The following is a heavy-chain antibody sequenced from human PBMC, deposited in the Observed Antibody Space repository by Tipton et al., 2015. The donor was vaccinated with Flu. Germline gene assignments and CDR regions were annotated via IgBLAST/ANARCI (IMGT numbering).Heavy chain of an antibody. CDR2: IYTSGST. J-gene: IGHJ4*02. D-gene: IGHD1-1*01. V-gene: IGHV4-4*07. CDR1: DGSISTYY. Sequence: LRLSCTVSDGSISTYYWSWIRQPAGKGLEWIGRIYTSGSTNYNPSLKSRVTMSVDTSKNQFSLRLSSVTAADTAVYYCARGAGGPATAYDCWGQGTLVTVSS. CDR3: ARGAGGPATAYDC.